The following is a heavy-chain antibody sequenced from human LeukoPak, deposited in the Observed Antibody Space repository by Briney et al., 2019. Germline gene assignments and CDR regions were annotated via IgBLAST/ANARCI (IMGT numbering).Heavy chain of an antibody. CDR3: AKDYRAVAGTGGAFDY. J-gene: IGHJ4*02. D-gene: IGHD6-19*01. Sequence: QPGGSLRLSCAASGFTFDDYAMHWVRQAPGKGLEWVSDISWNSGIMVYADSVKGRFTISRDNAKHSLYLQMNSLRAEDMALYYCAKDYRAVAGTGGAFDYWGQGTLVTVSS. CDR2: ISWNSGIM. CDR1: GFTFDDYA. V-gene: IGHV3-9*03.